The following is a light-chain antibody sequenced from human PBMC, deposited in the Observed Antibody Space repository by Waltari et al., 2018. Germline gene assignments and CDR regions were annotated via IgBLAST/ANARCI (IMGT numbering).Light chain of an antibody. CDR2: EVS. J-gene: IGLJ2*01. V-gene: IGLV2-8*01. CDR3: SSYAGSNNLV. Sequence: QSALTQPPSASGSPGQSVTISCTGTSSDVGGYNYVSWYQQHPGKAPQLMIYEVSKRPSGVPDRFSGSKAGNTASLTGSGLQAEDEADYYCSSYAGSNNLVFGGGTKLTGL. CDR1: SSDVGGYNY.